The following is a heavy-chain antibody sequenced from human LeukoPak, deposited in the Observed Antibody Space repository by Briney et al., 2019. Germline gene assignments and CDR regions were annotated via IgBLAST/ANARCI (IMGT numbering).Heavy chain of an antibody. V-gene: IGHV1-18*01. CDR2: ISAYNGNT. CDR1: GYTFTSYG. CDR3: ARGVDSSSHRNWFDP. J-gene: IGHJ5*02. Sequence: ASVKVSCKASGYTFTSYGISWVRQAPGQGLEWMGWISAYNGNTNYAQRLQGRVTMTTDTSTSTAYMELRSLRSDDTAVYYCARGVDSSSHRNWFDPWGQGTLVTVSS. D-gene: IGHD6-13*01.